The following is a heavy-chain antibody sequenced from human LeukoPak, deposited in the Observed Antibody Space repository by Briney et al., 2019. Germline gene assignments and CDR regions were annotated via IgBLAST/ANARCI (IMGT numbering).Heavy chain of an antibody. D-gene: IGHD6-19*01. CDR1: GFTFSSYA. CDR3: AGIAVAHFEY. Sequence: GGSLRLSCAASGFTFSSYAMHWVRQAPGKGLEWVAVISYDGSNKYYADSVKGRFTISRDNSKNTLYLQMNSLRAEDTAVYYSAGIAVAHFEYWGQGTLVTVSS. J-gene: IGHJ4*02. V-gene: IGHV3-30*04. CDR2: ISYDGSNK.